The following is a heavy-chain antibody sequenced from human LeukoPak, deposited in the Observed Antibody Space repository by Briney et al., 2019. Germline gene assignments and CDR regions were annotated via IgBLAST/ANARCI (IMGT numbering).Heavy chain of an antibody. Sequence: GRSLRLSCSASGFPFSCYGMHWVRQAPAKGLEWVAGISYDGSNKDFADSLKGRFTISRDNSKNTLDLQMNSLRAEDTAVYYCAKDLRSSWSFDYWGQETLVTVSS. CDR3: AKDLRSSWSFDY. D-gene: IGHD6-13*01. CDR2: ISYDGSNK. V-gene: IGHV3-30*18. J-gene: IGHJ4*02. CDR1: GFPFSCYG.